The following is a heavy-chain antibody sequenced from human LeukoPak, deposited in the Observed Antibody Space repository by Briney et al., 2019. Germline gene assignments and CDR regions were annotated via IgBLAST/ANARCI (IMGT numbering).Heavy chain of an antibody. CDR2: INPNSGGT. CDR3: ARAEGYSSSLEY. Sequence: ASVKVSCKASGYSFTAYYIHWVRQAPGHGLECIGCINPNSGGTYYEQKFQGRVTMTRDTSISTVYMELSRLRFDDTAVYYCARAEGYSSSLEYWGQGALVTISS. J-gene: IGHJ4*02. CDR1: GYSFTAYY. V-gene: IGHV1-2*02. D-gene: IGHD6-13*01.